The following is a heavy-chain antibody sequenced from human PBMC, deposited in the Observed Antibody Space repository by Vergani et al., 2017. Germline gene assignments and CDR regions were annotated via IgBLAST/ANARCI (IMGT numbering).Heavy chain of an antibody. CDR1: GFTFSSYW. CDR3: ARAVTWRYCSSTSCYTGWFDP. D-gene: IGHD2-2*02. CDR2: INSDGSST. Sequence: EVQLVESGGGLVQPGGSLRLSCAASGFTFSSYWMHWVRQAPGKGLVWVSRINSDGSSTSYADSVKGRFTISRDNAKNTLYLQMNSLRAEDTAVYYCARAVTWRYCSSTSCYTGWFDPWSQGTLVTVSS. V-gene: IGHV3-74*01. J-gene: IGHJ5*02.